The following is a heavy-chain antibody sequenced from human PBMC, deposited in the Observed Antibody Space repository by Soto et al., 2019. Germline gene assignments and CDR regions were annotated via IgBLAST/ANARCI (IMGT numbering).Heavy chain of an antibody. D-gene: IGHD2-21*01. J-gene: IGHJ6*02. CDR2: INAGNGNT. Sequence: QVQLVQSGAEVKKPGASVKVSCKASGYTFTSYAIHWVRQAPGQRLEWMGWINAGNGNTKYSQKFQGRVTITRGTSATTADKVLRSRRSEETAVDYCSRVRAVIVDGMDVWGQGTPVTVSS. CDR3: SRVRAVIVDGMDV. V-gene: IGHV1-3*01. CDR1: GYTFTSYA.